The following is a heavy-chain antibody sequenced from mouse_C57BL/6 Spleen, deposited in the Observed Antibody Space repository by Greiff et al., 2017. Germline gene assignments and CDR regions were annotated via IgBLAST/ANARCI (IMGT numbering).Heavy chain of an antibody. CDR1: GYTFTDYN. D-gene: IGHD4-1*01. CDR3: AREEGELGRKDY. V-gene: IGHV1-22*01. J-gene: IGHJ2*01. Sequence: VQLQQSGPELVKPGASVKMSCKASGYTFTDYNMHWVKQSHGKSLEWIGYINPNNGGTSYNQKFKGKATLTVNKSSSTAYMELRSLTSEDSAVYYCAREEGELGRKDYWGQGTTLTVSS. CDR2: INPNNGGT.